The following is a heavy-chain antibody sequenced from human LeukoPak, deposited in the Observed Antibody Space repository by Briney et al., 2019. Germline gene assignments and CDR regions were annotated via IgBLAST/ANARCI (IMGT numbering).Heavy chain of an antibody. CDR2: TIPIFGTA. Sequence: ASVKVSCKASGGTFSSYAISWVRQAPGQGLEWMGRTIPIFGTANYAQKFQGRVTITTDESTSTAYMELSSLRSEDTAVYYCARGVVATSYYYYYYMDVWGKGTTVTVSS. CDR1: GGTFSSYA. D-gene: IGHD5-12*01. V-gene: IGHV1-69*05. J-gene: IGHJ6*03. CDR3: ARGVVATSYYYYYYMDV.